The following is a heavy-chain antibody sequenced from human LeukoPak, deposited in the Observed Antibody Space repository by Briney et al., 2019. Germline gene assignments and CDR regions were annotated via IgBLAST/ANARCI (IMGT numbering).Heavy chain of an antibody. CDR1: GLTLSSYW. CDR2: INSDGSST. J-gene: IGHJ4*02. V-gene: IGHV3-74*01. Sequence: GGSLRLSCAASGLTLSSYWMHWVRQAPGKGLVWVSRINSDGSSTRYADSVKGRFTISRDNAKNTLYLQMNSLRAEDTAVYYCARGSWSAAGTSIDYWGQGTLVTVSS. CDR3: ARGSWSAAGTSIDY. D-gene: IGHD6-13*01.